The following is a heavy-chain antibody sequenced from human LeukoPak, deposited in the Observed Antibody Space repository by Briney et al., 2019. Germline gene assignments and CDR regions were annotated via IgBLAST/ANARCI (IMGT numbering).Heavy chain of an antibody. V-gene: IGHV3-21*01. Sequence: RGSLRLSCAASGFTFSSYSMNWVRQAPGKGLEWVSSISSSSSYIYYADSVKGRFTISRENAKNSLYLQMNSLRAEDTAVYYCARGVSGGRRVGYWGQGTLVTVSS. J-gene: IGHJ4*02. CDR1: GFTFSSYS. CDR3: ARGVSGGRRVGY. D-gene: IGHD2-8*01. CDR2: ISSSSSYI.